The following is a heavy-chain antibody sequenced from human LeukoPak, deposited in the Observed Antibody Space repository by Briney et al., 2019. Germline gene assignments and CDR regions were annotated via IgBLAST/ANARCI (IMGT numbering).Heavy chain of an antibody. D-gene: IGHD2-15*01. V-gene: IGHV3-48*01. CDR3: AREGGLVDFDY. Sequence: GRSLRLSCAASGFTFSSYSMNWVRQAPGKGLEWVSYISSSSSTIYYADSVKGRFTISRDNAKNSLYLQMNSLRAEDTAVYYCAREGGLVDFDYWGQGTLVTVSS. J-gene: IGHJ4*02. CDR1: GFTFSSYS. CDR2: ISSSSSTI.